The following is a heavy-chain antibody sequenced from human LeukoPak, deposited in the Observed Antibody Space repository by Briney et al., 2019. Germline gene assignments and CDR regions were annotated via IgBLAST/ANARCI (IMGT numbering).Heavy chain of an antibody. J-gene: IGHJ6*03. CDR2: INRSGGT. Sequence: SETLSLTCAVYGGSFSGYYWGWIRIRLSPGKGLEWIGEINRSGGTDYNPSLKSRVTISGDTSKNQFSLRLRSVTAADTAVYYCARESRASRTYHVWSWGPKPRPSYYYMDVWGEGTTVTVSS. V-gene: IGHV4-34*01. D-gene: IGHD3-3*01. CDR3: ARESRASRTYHVWSWGPKPRPSYYYMDV. CDR1: GGSFSGYY.